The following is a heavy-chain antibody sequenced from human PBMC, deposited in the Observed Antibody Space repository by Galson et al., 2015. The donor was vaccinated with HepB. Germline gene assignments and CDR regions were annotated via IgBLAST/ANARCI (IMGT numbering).Heavy chain of an antibody. CDR3: ARRSTGLTNFSYGLDV. V-gene: IGHV4-39*01. J-gene: IGHJ6*02. CDR1: GGSISSSNYY. D-gene: IGHD5/OR15-5a*01. Sequence: SETLSLTCTVSGGSISSSNYYWGWIRQPPGKGLEWIGNIHYSGNTYYNPSLKSRVTISVDTSMNRFSLKLSSVTAADTAVYYCARRSTGLTNFSYGLDVWGQGTTVTVS. CDR2: IHYSGNT.